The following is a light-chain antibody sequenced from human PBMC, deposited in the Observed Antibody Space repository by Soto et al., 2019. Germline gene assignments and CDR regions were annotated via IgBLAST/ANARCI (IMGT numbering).Light chain of an antibody. CDR1: QSVSSSY. Sequence: DIVLTQSPGTLSLAPGERATLSCSARQSVSSSYLAWYQQKPGQAPRLLIYGASSRATGIPDMFSGSGSGTDFTLTISRLEPEDFAVYYCPQYGSSPVFTFGQGTKLESK. J-gene: IGKJ2*01. CDR2: GAS. CDR3: PQYGSSPVFT. V-gene: IGKV3-20*01.